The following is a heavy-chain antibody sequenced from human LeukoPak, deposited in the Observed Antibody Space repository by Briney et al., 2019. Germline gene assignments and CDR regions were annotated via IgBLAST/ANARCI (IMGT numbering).Heavy chain of an antibody. Sequence: PGGSLRLSCAASGFTFSTYWMHWVRQAPGKGLVWVSRVNNDGSINYAGSVQGRFTISRDNSKNTLYLQMNNLRAEDTAVYYCAKMTMVRSFDHWGQGTLVIVSS. V-gene: IGHV3-74*01. D-gene: IGHD3-10*01. CDR2: VNNDGSI. CDR1: GFTFSTYW. J-gene: IGHJ4*02. CDR3: AKMTMVRSFDH.